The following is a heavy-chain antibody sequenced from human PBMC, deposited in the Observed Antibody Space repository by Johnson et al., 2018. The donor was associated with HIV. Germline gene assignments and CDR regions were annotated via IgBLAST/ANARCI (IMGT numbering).Heavy chain of an antibody. J-gene: IGHJ3*02. CDR1: GFNFDDYG. CDR3: AKDGQRGRAMIVARLGAFDI. Sequence: VQLVESGGGVVRPGGSLRHSCAASGFNFDDYGMTWVRQAPGKGLEWVSGINWNSGSIGYADSVKGRFTISRDNSKNTLYLQMNSLRAEDTAVYYCAKDGQRGRAMIVARLGAFDIWGQGTMVTVSS. V-gene: IGHV3-20*04. D-gene: IGHD3-22*01. CDR2: INWNSGSI.